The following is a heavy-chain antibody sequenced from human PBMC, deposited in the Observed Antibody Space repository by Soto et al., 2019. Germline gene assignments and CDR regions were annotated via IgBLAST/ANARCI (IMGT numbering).Heavy chain of an antibody. CDR1: GYTFTTYY. CDR2: INPLAGTT. D-gene: IGHD1-26*01. Sequence: VKVSRKASGYTFTTYYITWVRLAPGQAREWMGIINPLAGTTSSVQKFQGRVTMTRDTSTTTVYMELSDLTSEDTAVYSCARRGAGTAGGRVYKGMDVWGQGTTVTVSS. J-gene: IGHJ6*02. CDR3: ARRGAGTAGGRVYKGMDV. V-gene: IGHV1-46*01.